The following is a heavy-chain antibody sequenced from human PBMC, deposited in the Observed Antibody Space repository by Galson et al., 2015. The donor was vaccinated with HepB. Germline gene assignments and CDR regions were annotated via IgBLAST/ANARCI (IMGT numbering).Heavy chain of an antibody. CDR3: ARAKEGRGYSDY. CDR2: AYHSGGT. Sequence: TLSLTCAVSGDSISNDRWWSWVRQPPGEGLEWIGEAYHSGGTNYRPSLKGRVTISVDKSKNQFSLKLTSVTAADTAVYYCARAKEGRGYSDYWGQGTLVTVSS. J-gene: IGHJ4*02. CDR1: GDSISNDRW. V-gene: IGHV4-4*02. D-gene: IGHD3-10*01.